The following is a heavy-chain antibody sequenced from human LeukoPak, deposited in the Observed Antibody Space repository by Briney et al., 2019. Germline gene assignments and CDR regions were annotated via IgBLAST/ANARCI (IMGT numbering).Heavy chain of an antibody. CDR1: GFTFSTNS. J-gene: IGHJ3*01. Sequence: GGSLRLSCVASGFTFSTNSMNWVRQAPGKGLEWVGRIRNKANSYATEYGASVKGRFTISRDDSKNSLSLQMNSLKTEDTAMYYCASNVDSGFDVWGQGKMVTVSS. D-gene: IGHD5-12*01. V-gene: IGHV3-72*01. CDR3: ASNVDSGFDV. CDR2: IRNKANSYAT.